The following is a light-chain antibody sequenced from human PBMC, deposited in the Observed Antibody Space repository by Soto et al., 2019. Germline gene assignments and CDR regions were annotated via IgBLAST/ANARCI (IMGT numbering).Light chain of an antibody. J-gene: IGKJ4*01. V-gene: IGKV1-39*01. CDR2: AAS. CDR3: QQSYSSPLT. CDR1: QSINSN. Sequence: DIQMTQSPSSLSASVGDRVTITCRASQSINSNLNWYQQKPGKAPKVLIYAASSLQSGVPSRFSCSGSGTDFTLTISSLQPEDFATYLCQQSYSSPLTFGGGTKVEIK.